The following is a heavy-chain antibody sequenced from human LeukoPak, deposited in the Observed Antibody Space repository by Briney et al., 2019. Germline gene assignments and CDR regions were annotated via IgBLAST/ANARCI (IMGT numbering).Heavy chain of an antibody. CDR1: GFTFSSYA. CDR2: ISGGAFNT. Sequence: PGGSLRLSCAASGFTFSSYAMSWVRQAPGKGLEWVSAISGGAFNTYYADSVKGRFTISRDNSKNMLYLQMNSLRAEDTAVYYCAKDTANERTTVAYCNDYWGQGTLVTVSS. V-gene: IGHV3-23*01. J-gene: IGHJ4*02. CDR3: AKDTANERTTVAYCNDY. D-gene: IGHD4-23*01.